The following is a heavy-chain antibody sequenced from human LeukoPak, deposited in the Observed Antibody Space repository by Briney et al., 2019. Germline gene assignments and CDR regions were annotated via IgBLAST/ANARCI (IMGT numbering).Heavy chain of an antibody. V-gene: IGHV4-59*01. Sequence: PSETLSLTCTVSGGSISSYYWSWIRQPPGKGLGWIGYIYYSGSTNYNPSLKSRVTISVDTSKNQFSLKLSSVTAADTAVYYCARMGRIAARPYYYYMDVWGKGTTVTVSS. J-gene: IGHJ6*03. CDR1: GGSISSYY. CDR3: ARMGRIAARPYYYYMDV. D-gene: IGHD6-6*01. CDR2: IYYSGST.